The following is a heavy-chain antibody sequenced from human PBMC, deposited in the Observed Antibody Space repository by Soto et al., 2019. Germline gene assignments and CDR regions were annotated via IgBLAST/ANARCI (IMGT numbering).Heavy chain of an antibody. Sequence: QVQLVQSGAEVKKPGSSVKVSCKASGGTFSRYAITWVRQAPGQGLEWMGGIIPIFGTANYAQKFQGRVTITADESTSTAYMELSSLRSEDTAVYYCVRDRGPSSGYYPYWFDPWGQGTLVTVSS. CDR1: GGTFSRYA. CDR2: IIPIFGTA. CDR3: VRDRGPSSGYYPYWFDP. D-gene: IGHD3-22*01. J-gene: IGHJ5*02. V-gene: IGHV1-69*12.